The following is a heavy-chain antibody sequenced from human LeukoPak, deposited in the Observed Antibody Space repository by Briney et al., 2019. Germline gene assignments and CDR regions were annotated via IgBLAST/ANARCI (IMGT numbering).Heavy chain of an antibody. CDR2: INSGNNYI. D-gene: IGHD3-9*01. J-gene: IGHJ3*01. CDR1: GFTFCDYT. Sequence: GGSLRLSCVASGFTFCDYTMHWVRQAPGKALEWVSSINSGNNYIYYADSVKGRFTISRDNAKNSLFLQMNSLRADDTAVYSCARVLLGMSAFDLWGQGTMVSVSS. CDR3: ARVLLGMSAFDL. V-gene: IGHV3-21*06.